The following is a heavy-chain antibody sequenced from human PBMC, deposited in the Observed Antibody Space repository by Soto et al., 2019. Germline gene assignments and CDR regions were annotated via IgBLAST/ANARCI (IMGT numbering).Heavy chain of an antibody. CDR2: ISGSGGSI. J-gene: IGHJ6*04. CDR1: GFTFSSYA. D-gene: IGHD2-2*01. V-gene: IGHV3-23*01. CDR3: RGRSTRNTYYCRYV. Sequence: GGSLRLSCAASGFTFSSYAMSWVRQAPGKGLAWVSAISGSGGSIYYADTVKGRFTISRDNSKNTLYLQMNSLRAEDTDVNYWRGRSTRNTYYCRYVWDKETTFTISS.